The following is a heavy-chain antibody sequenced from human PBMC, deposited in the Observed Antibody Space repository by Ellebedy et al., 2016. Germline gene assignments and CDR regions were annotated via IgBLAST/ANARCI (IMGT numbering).Heavy chain of an antibody. CDR1: GGTFRSFV. CDR3: AKGISLVRGVRSPSFYFYYGMDV. V-gene: IGHV1-69*13. D-gene: IGHD3-10*01. J-gene: IGHJ6*02. CDR2: VIPILATT. Sequence: SVKVSXKASGGTFRSFVFNWVRQAPGEGLEWMGGVIPILATTKYSQKFQGRATITADESTSTAYLQLSGLTSDDTATYFCAKGISLVRGVRSPSFYFYYGMDVWGQGTALLVS.